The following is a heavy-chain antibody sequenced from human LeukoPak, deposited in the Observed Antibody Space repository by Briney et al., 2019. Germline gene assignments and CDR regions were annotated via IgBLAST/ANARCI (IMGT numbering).Heavy chain of an antibody. V-gene: IGHV3-23*01. CDR2: TSGSGGTI. J-gene: IGHJ4*02. Sequence: GGSLRLSCAASGFTFSSYAMSWVRQAPGKGLEWVSATSGSGGTIYYADSVKGRFTISRDNAKNSLYLQMSSLRAEDTAVYFCARDRGAGSGWVFDYWGQGTLVTVSS. CDR3: ARDRGAGSGWVFDY. D-gene: IGHD6-19*01. CDR1: GFTFSSYA.